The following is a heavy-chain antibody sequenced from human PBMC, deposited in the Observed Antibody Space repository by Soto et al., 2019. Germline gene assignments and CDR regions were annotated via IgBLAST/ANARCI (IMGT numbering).Heavy chain of an antibody. D-gene: IGHD5-12*01. CDR2: IKDGGVT. Sequence: QVHLQQWGADLLKPSETLSLPCPVNVGSLTGSYWSWIRQPPGKGLGWIGEIKDGGVTNYSPSLKGRVTMSADTSKNQFSLKLNSVTAADTAVYYCARGQEGIVATHWDQGTLVTVSS. CDR1: VGSLTGSY. J-gene: IGHJ4*02. CDR3: ARGQEGIVATH. V-gene: IGHV4-34*01.